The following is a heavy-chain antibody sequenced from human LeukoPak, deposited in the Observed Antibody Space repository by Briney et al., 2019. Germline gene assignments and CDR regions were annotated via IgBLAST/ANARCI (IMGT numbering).Heavy chain of an antibody. V-gene: IGHV3-48*02. CDR1: GFTFSSYS. CDR2: ISGTSSII. CDR3: ARGTWDGDRTFDI. D-gene: IGHD5-24*01. J-gene: IGHJ3*02. Sequence: GGSLRLSCAASGFTFSSYSMNWVRQAPGKRLEWISNISGTSSIIYYTPSVKGRFTISRDNGKYSLYLQMNSLRDDDTAVYFCARGTWDGDRTFDIWGQGAMVTVSS.